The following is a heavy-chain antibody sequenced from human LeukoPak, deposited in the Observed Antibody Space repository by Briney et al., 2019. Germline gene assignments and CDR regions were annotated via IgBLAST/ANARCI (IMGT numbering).Heavy chain of an antibody. Sequence: PSQTLSLTCTVSGGSISSGGYYWSWIRQPPGKGLEWIGSIYYSGSTYYNPSLKSRVTISVDTSKNQFSLKLSSVTAADTAVYYCARRRRGDYCSSTSCYLDYWGQGTLVTVSS. CDR2: IYYSGST. J-gene: IGHJ4*02. CDR1: GGSISSGGYY. D-gene: IGHD2-2*01. CDR3: ARRRRGDYCSSTSCYLDY. V-gene: IGHV4-39*01.